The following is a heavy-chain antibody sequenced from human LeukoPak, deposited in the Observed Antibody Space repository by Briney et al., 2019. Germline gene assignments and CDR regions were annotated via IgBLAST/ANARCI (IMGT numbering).Heavy chain of an antibody. D-gene: IGHD3-22*01. J-gene: IGHJ4*02. CDR3: VRVMNYYDSSGYGNYFDY. V-gene: IGHV3-7*01. CDR2: IKEDGSEK. Sequence: GSLRLSCGASGFTFSSYWMNWVRQAPGKGLEWVANIKEDGSEKYYVDSVKGRFTISRDNTKNSLYLQMNSLRAEDTALYYCVRVMNYYDSSGYGNYFDYWGQGTLVTVSS. CDR1: GFTFSSYW.